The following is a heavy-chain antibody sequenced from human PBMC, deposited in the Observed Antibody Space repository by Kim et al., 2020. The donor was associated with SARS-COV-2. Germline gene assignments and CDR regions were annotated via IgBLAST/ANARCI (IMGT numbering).Heavy chain of an antibody. J-gene: IGHJ5*02. D-gene: IGHD4-17*01. V-gene: IGHV4-39*01. CDR2: IYYSGST. CDR3: ARRRTTVTDNWFDP. Sequence: SETLSLTCTVSGGSISSSSYYWGWIRQPPGKGLEWIGSIYYSGSTYYNPSLKSRVTISVDTSKNQFSLKLSSVTAADTAVYYCARRRTTVTDNWFDPWGQGTLVTVSS. CDR1: GGSISSSSYY.